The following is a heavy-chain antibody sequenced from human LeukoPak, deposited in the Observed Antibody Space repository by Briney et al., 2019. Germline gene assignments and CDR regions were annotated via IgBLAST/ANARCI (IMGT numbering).Heavy chain of an antibody. CDR1: GFTFSSYS. D-gene: IGHD3-22*01. V-gene: IGHV3-21*01. Sequence: GGSLRLSCAASGFTFSSYSMSWVRQAPGKGLEWVSSISSSSRYKYHADSVKGRFTISRDNAKNSLYLQMNSLRAEDTAVYYCARDAPYRYYYDSGGYYPFDYWGQGTLVTVSS. CDR2: ISSSSRYK. CDR3: ARDAPYRYYYDSGGYYPFDY. J-gene: IGHJ4*02.